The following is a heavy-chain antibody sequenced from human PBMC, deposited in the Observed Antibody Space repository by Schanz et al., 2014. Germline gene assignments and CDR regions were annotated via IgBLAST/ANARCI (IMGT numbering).Heavy chain of an antibody. V-gene: IGHV4-34*02. D-gene: IGHD3-10*01. J-gene: IGHJ5*02. CDR1: GWSFSAYH. Sequence: QVQLQQWGAGLLKPSETLSLICVINGWSFSAYHWSWLRQSPGKGPEWIGEISHDGTTNYNPSLKRRVTISGDASKNQFSRNLTSVTAADTAVYYCASRRRMGISMVRGILKGWFDPWGQGTLVTVSS. CDR3: ASRRRMGISMVRGILKGWFDP. CDR2: ISHDGTT.